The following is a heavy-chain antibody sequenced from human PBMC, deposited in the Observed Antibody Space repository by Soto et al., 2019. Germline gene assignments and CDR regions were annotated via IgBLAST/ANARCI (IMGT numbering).Heavy chain of an antibody. V-gene: IGHV3-33*01. D-gene: IGHD6-13*01. CDR3: TTDRRYSSSCVY. J-gene: IGHJ4*02. CDR2: IWYDGSNK. Sequence: GGSLRLSCAASGFTFSSYGMHWVRQAPGKGLEWVAVIWYDGSNKYYADSVKGRFTISRDNSNNTLYLQMNSLKTEDTAVYYCTTDRRYSSSCVYWGQGTLVTVSS. CDR1: GFTFSSYG.